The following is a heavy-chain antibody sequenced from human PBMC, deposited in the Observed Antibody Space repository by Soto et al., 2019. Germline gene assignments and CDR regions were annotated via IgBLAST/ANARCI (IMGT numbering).Heavy chain of an antibody. CDR2: IIPIFGTA. Sequence: QVELVQSGAEVKKPGSSVKVSCQASEDTFRNYAISWVRQAPGQGLEWMGGIIPIFGTANYAQKFQGRVTITAATSANTVYLERSSLRSEDTAVYYCASTKYDSSAYYYWYLGLWGRGTLGTVSS. V-gene: IGHV1-69*06. D-gene: IGHD3-22*01. CDR1: EDTFRNYA. CDR3: ASTKYDSSAYYYWYLGL. J-gene: IGHJ2*01.